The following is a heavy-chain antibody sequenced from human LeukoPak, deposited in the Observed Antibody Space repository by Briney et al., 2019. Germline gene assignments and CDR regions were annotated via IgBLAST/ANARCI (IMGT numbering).Heavy chain of an antibody. CDR1: GLTLRSFG. D-gene: IGHD3-22*01. CDR3: HPLITLIGQYDY. V-gene: IGHV3-23*01. Sequence: PGGTLRLSCAASGLTLRSFGMSWVRQAPGKGLEWVSAISGSGITTYYADSVKGRFTISRDNSKNTLFLQMINVRAEDTAVYYCHPLITLIGQYDYWGQGTLVTVSS. J-gene: IGHJ4*02. CDR2: ISGSGITT.